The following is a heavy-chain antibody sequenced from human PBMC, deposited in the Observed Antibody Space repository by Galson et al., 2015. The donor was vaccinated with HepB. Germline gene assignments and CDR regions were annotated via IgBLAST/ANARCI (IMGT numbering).Heavy chain of an antibody. CDR2: IKQDGSEK. CDR1: GFTFSSYW. D-gene: IGHD3-3*01. Sequence: SLRLSCAASGFTFSSYWMSWVRQAPGKGLEWVANIKQDGSEKYYVDSVKGRFTISRDNAKNSLYLQMNSLRAEDTAVYYCAREGEYYDFWSGYYSLSYYYYGMDVWGQGTTVTVSS. J-gene: IGHJ6*02. V-gene: IGHV3-7*03. CDR3: AREGEYYDFWSGYYSLSYYYYGMDV.